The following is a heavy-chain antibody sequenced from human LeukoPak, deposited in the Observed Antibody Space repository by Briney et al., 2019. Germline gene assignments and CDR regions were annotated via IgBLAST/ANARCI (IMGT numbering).Heavy chain of an antibody. D-gene: IGHD3-9*01. CDR3: AKAADPYDILTGYYWGPFDY. CDR1: GFTFSSYA. J-gene: IGHJ4*02. CDR2: ISGSGGST. Sequence: PGGSLRLSCAASGFTFSSYAMSRVRQAPGKGLEWVSAISGSGGSTYYAGSVKGRFTISRDNSKNTLYLQMNSLRAEDTAVYYCAKAADPYDILTGYYWGPFDYWGQGTLVTVSS. V-gene: IGHV3-23*01.